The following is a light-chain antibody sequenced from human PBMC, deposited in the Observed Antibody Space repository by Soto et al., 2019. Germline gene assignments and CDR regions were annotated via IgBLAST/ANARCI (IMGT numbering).Light chain of an antibody. CDR3: QQYNNWPLT. Sequence: EIVLTQSPGTLSLSPGERATLSCRASQSVSSTSLAWYQQKPGQAPRLLIYGASTRATGIPDRFSGSGSGTDFTLTISSLQSEDFAVYSCQQYNNWPLTFGGGTKVEIK. CDR2: GAS. CDR1: QSVSSTS. V-gene: IGKV3-20*01. J-gene: IGKJ4*01.